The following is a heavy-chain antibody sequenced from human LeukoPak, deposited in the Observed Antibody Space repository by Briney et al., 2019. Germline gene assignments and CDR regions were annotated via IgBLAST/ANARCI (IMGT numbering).Heavy chain of an antibody. CDR3: ARESSYSSGWYYLDY. D-gene: IGHD6-19*01. V-gene: IGHV3-66*02. J-gene: IGHJ4*02. CDR2: IYSGGST. Sequence: GGSLRLSCAASGFTVSSNYMSWVRQAPGKGLEWVSVIYSGGSTYYADSVKGRFTISRDNSKNTLYLQMNSLRAEDTAVYYCARESSYSSGWYYLDYWGQETLVTVS. CDR1: GFTVSSNY.